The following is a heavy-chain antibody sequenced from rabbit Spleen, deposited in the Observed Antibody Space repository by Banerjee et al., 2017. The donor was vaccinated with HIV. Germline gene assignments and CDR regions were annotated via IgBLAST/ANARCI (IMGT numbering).Heavy chain of an antibody. D-gene: IGHD5-1*01. V-gene: IGHV1S45*01. J-gene: IGHJ4*01. CDR1: GFTLNKYW. CDR2: IYTGSSGST. Sequence: QEQLEESGGDLVKPEGSLTLTCKASGFTLNKYWMCWVRQAPGKGLEWIACIYTGSSGSTYYANWAKGRFTITRSTSLNTVDLKMTSLTAADTATYFCARDMDGSANGYNFRGFNLWGPGTLVTVS. CDR3: ARDMDGSANGYNFRGFNL.